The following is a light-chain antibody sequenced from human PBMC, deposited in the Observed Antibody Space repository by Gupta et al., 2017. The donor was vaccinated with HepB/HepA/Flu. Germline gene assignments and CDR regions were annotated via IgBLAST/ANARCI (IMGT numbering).Light chain of an antibody. CDR2: KNN. CDR3: VAWDDSLSAVL. Sequence: QSVLTQPPSASGTPGQRVTISCSGSSSNIGSYYAYWFQQLPGTAPTLLIYKNNQRASGVPDRFSGSKSGTSASLAISGLRSEDEADYYCVAWDDSLSAVLFGGGTKLTVL. J-gene: IGLJ2*01. V-gene: IGLV1-47*01. CDR1: SSNIGSYY.